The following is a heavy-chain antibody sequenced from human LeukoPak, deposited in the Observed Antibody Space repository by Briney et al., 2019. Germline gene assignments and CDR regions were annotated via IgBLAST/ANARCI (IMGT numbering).Heavy chain of an antibody. Sequence: GGSLRLSCAASGFIFSSFGMHWVRQAPGKGLEWVAVISYDGSNKYYADSVKGRFTISRDNSKNTLYLQMNSLRTEDTAVYYCAKDLNIYFMGIAAVGPDYWGQGTLVTVSS. V-gene: IGHV3-30*18. CDR1: GFIFSSFG. CDR2: ISYDGSNK. J-gene: IGHJ4*02. CDR3: AKDLNIYFMGIAAVGPDY. D-gene: IGHD6-13*01.